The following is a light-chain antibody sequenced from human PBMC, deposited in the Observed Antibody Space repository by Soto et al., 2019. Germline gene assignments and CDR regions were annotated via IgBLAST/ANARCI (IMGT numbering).Light chain of an antibody. V-gene: IGLV2-14*01. Sequence: QSALTQPASVSGSLGQSITISCTGTSSDVGGYNYVSWYQQHPGKAPKLMIYAVSNRPSGVSNRFSGSKSGNTASLTISGLQAEDEADYYCSSYTSNCTYVFGTGTKLTVL. J-gene: IGLJ1*01. CDR1: SSDVGGYNY. CDR2: AVS. CDR3: SSYTSNCTYV.